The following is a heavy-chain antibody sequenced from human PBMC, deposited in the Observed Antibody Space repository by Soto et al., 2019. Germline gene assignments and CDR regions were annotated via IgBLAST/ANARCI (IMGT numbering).Heavy chain of an antibody. CDR1: GGSFSGYY. CDR3: AANYYGSGSYLG. D-gene: IGHD3-10*01. V-gene: IGHV4-34*01. J-gene: IGHJ4*02. CDR2: INHSGST. Sequence: XGTLTLTCAVYGGSFSGYYWSWIRQPPGKGLEWIGEINHSGSTNYNPSPKSRVTISVDTSKNQFSLKLSSVTAADTAVYYRAANYYGSGSYLGWGQGTLVTVSS.